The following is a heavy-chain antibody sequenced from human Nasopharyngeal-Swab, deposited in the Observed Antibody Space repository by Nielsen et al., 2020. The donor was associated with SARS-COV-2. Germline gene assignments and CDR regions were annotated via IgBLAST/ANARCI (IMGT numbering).Heavy chain of an antibody. CDR2: IKKDGGEK. Sequence: GGSLRLSCAASGFTFSTFWMSWVRQAPGKGLEWVANIKKDGGEKNYVDSVKGRFTTSRDNAKNSLYLQMNSLRAEDTAVYYCVRDSGSCLGIDYWGQGTLVTVSS. J-gene: IGHJ4*02. V-gene: IGHV3-7*01. D-gene: IGHD1-26*01. CDR1: GFTFSTFW. CDR3: VRDSGSCLGIDY.